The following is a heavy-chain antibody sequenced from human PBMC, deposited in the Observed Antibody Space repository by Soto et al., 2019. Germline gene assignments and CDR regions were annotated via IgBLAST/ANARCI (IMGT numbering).Heavy chain of an antibody. V-gene: IGHV1-18*04. CDR2: ISAYNGNT. D-gene: IGHD2-21*02. Sequence: ASVKVSCKASGYTFTSYGISWVRQAPGQGLEWMGGISAYNGNTNYAQKLQGRVTMTTDTSTSTAYMELRSLRSDDTAVYYCARDRAYCGGDCYSPSSYWGQGTLVTVSS. CDR1: GYTFTSYG. CDR3: ARDRAYCGGDCYSPSSY. J-gene: IGHJ4*02.